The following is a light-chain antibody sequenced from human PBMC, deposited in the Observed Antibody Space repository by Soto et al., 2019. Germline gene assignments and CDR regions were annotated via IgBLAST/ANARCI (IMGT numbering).Light chain of an antibody. J-gene: IGLJ1*01. CDR1: SSDVGGYNY. V-gene: IGLV2-14*01. CDR2: EVS. Sequence: QSVLTQPASVSGSPGQSITISCTGTSSDVGGYNYVSWYQHHPGKAPKLMIYEVSNRPSGVSNRFSGSKSGNSASLTISGLQAEDEADYYCSSYTSSSTPCVFGTGTKVTV. CDR3: SSYTSSSTPCV.